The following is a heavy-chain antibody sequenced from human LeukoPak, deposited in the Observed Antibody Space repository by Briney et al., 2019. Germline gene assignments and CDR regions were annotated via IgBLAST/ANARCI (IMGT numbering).Heavy chain of an antibody. Sequence: TSETLSLTCTVSGGSISSGGYYWSWIRQHPGKGLEWIGYIYYSGSTYYNPSLKSRVTISVDTSKNQFSLKLSSVTAADTAVYYCARVQQLSMDRDYWGQGTLATVSS. CDR3: ARVQQLSMDRDY. CDR2: IYYSGST. CDR1: GGSISSGGYY. D-gene: IGHD6-13*01. V-gene: IGHV4-31*03. J-gene: IGHJ4*02.